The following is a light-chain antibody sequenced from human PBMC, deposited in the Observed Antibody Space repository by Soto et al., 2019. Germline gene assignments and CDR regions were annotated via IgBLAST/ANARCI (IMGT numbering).Light chain of an antibody. CDR2: EVT. Sequence: QSALTQPASVSGSPGQSITISCTGTSSDVGGYNYVSWFQHHPGKAPKLIIYEVTNRPSGISNRFSGSKSGNTASLTISGLQAEDEGDYYCNSYTYTNTDVVFGGGTKLTVL. CDR3: NSYTYTNTDVV. CDR1: SSDVGGYNY. V-gene: IGLV2-14*01. J-gene: IGLJ2*01.